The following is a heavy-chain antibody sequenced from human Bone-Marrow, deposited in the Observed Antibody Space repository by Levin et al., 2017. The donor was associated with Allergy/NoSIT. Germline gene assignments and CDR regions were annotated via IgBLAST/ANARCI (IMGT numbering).Heavy chain of an antibody. CDR3: AKRYGDYEGFNY. CDR2: ISGGGDST. CDR1: GFTFGNYA. J-gene: IGHJ4*02. Sequence: GESLKISCAVSGFTFGNYAMSWVRQAPGKGLECVSAISGGGDSTYFADSVKGRFTISRDNSKNTLYLQMNSLRAEDTAVYYCAKRYGDYEGFNYWGQGTLVTVSS. D-gene: IGHD4-17*01. V-gene: IGHV3-23*01.